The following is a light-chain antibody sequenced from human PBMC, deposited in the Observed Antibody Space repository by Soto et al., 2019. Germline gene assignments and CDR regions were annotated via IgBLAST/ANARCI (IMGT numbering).Light chain of an antibody. J-gene: IGLJ2*01. CDR1: SSKIGSNT. CDR2: SNN. CDR3: VAWDDSLNGYVV. V-gene: IGLV1-44*01. Sequence: QSVLTQPPSASGTPGQRVTISCSGSSSKIGSNTVNWYQQLPGTAPKFVIYSNNQRPSGVPDRFSGSKSGTSASLAISWLQSEDEADYYCVAWDDSLNGYVVFGGGTKVTVL.